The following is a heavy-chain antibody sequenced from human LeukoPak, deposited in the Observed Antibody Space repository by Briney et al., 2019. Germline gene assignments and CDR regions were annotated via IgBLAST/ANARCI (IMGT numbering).Heavy chain of an antibody. CDR2: TYYRSKWYN. CDR3: ARVGARLFDP. CDR1: GDSVPSNSAA. J-gene: IGHJ5*02. Sequence: SQTLSLTCAISGDSVPSNSAAWSWIRQSPSRGLEWLGRTYYRSKWYNDYAVSVKSRITINPDTSKNQFSLQLNSVTPEDTAVYYCARVGARLFDPWGQGTLVTVSS. V-gene: IGHV6-1*01. D-gene: IGHD3-10*01.